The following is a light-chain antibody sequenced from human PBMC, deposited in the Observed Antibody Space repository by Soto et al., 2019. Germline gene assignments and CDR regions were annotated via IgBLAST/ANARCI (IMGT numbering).Light chain of an antibody. CDR3: QQYSNWPRT. CDR2: GAS. J-gene: IGKJ1*01. CDR1: RSISSN. V-gene: IGKV3-15*01. Sequence: EIVMTQSPATLAVSPGERATLSCRASRSISSNLAWYQQRHGQAPRLLIYGASTRATDIPPRFSGSGSGTEFILTISSLQSDDFPIYYCQQYSNWPRTFGQGTKVDIK.